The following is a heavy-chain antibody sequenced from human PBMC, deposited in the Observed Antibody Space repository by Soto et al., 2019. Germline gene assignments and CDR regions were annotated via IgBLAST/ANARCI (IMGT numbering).Heavy chain of an antibody. Sequence: QVQLQESGPGLVKPSETLSLTCTVSGGSISSYYWSWIRQPPGKGLEWIGYIYYSGSTNYNPSLKRRVTISVDTSNNQFSLKLSSVTAADTAVYYCAREGQQLVHAFDIWGQGTMVTVSS. J-gene: IGHJ3*02. V-gene: IGHV4-59*01. CDR3: AREGQQLVHAFDI. CDR1: GGSISSYY. D-gene: IGHD6-6*01. CDR2: IYYSGST.